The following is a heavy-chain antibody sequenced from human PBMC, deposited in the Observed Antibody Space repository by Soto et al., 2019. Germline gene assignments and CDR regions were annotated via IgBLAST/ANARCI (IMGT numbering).Heavy chain of an antibody. D-gene: IGHD3-22*01. Sequence: EVQLLESGGGLVQPGGSLRLSCAASGFTFSSYAMSWVRQASGKGLEWISSISGSGGSTYYADSVKGRFTISRDNSKKTLYLQMDSLRAEDTAVYYCAKDQDDSTGTMGGYWFDPWGQRTLVTVSS. CDR3: AKDQDDSTGTMGGYWFDP. V-gene: IGHV3-23*01. CDR2: ISGSGGST. J-gene: IGHJ5*02. CDR1: GFTFSSYA.